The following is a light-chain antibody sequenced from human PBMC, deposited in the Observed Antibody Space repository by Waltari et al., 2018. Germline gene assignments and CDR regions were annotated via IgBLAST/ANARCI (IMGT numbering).Light chain of an antibody. Sequence: DVVLTQSSLSLPVPLGQPDPISCRPRQSLVHSDGNTYLNLFQQRPSQSPRRLFYRVSKRDSGCPDRFSGRVSGTDFTLKISRVEAEDVGVYYCMQGTHWPWTFGQGTKVEIK. CDR1: QSLVHSDGNTY. CDR2: RVS. J-gene: IGKJ1*01. V-gene: IGKV2-30*02. CDR3: MQGTHWPWT.